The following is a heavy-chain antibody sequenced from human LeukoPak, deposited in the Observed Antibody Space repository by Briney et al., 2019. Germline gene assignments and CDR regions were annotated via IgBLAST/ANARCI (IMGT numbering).Heavy chain of an antibody. CDR2: ISSSSSYI. D-gene: IGHD3-10*01. CDR1: GFTLSTYN. CDR3: AKRNTMVRGGPCFDY. J-gene: IGHJ4*02. Sequence: KSGGSLRLSCAASGFTLSTYNMKWVRQAPGKGLEWVSSISSSSSYIYYADSVKGRFTVSRDNSKDTLYLQMNDLRPDDTAIYYCAKRNTMVRGGPCFDYWGQGLLVTVSS. V-gene: IGHV3-21*04.